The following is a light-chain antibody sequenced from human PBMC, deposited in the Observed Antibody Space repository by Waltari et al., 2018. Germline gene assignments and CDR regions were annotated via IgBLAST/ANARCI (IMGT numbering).Light chain of an antibody. J-gene: IGLJ2*01. Sequence: QSALTQPASVSGSPGQSLTISCPETTSDVGTYKYFSWYQQHPGKPPKLMIFDVSIRPSGVSNRFSGSKAGNTASLTISGLQAEDEADYYCSSYISSSTLELFGGGTSLTVL. CDR2: DVS. CDR1: TSDVGTYKY. V-gene: IGLV2-14*03. CDR3: SSYISSSTLEL.